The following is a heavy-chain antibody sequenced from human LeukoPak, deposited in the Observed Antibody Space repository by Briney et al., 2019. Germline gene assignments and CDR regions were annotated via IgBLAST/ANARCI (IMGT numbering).Heavy chain of an antibody. D-gene: IGHD6-6*01. CDR3: ARPDLSIAARYDAFDI. J-gene: IGHJ3*02. CDR1: GGTFSSYA. Sequence: SVKVSCKASGGTFSSYAISWVRQAPGQGLEWMGGIIPIFGTANYAQKFQGRVTITADESTSTAYMELSSLRSEDTAVYYCARPDLSIAARYDAFDIWGQGTMVTVSS. CDR2: IIPIFGTA. V-gene: IGHV1-69*13.